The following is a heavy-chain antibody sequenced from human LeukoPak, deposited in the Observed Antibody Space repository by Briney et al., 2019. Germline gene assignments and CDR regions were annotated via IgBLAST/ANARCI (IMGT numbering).Heavy chain of an antibody. V-gene: IGHV3-23*01. J-gene: IGHJ4*02. CDR2: ISGSGGST. CDR3: ANLPGEYCSSTSCSGDY. CDR1: GFTFSSYA. D-gene: IGHD2-2*01. Sequence: GGSLRLSCAAAGFTFSSYAMSWVRQAPGKGLEWVSAISGSGGSTYYADSVKGRFTISRDNSRNTLYLQMNSLRAEDTAVYYCANLPGEYCSSTSCSGDYWGQGTLVTVSS.